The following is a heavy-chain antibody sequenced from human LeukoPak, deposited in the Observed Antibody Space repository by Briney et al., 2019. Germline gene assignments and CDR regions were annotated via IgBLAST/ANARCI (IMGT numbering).Heavy chain of an antibody. CDR2: ISSGGRS. Sequence: PGGSLRLSCAASGFGFSTHGMNWVRQAPGKGLEWISYISSGGRSYYADSVKGRFSISRDNAKNTLFLQMYSVRAEDTSVYYCATWAGTAPDFSGPFDYWGQGILVTVSS. CDR3: ATWAGTAPDFSGPFDY. D-gene: IGHD4-11*01. CDR1: GFGFSTHG. J-gene: IGHJ4*02. V-gene: IGHV3-48*01.